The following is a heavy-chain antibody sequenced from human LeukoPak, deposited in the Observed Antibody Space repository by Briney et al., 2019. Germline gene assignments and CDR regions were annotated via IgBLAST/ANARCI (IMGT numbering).Heavy chain of an antibody. D-gene: IGHD2-2*01. V-gene: IGHV3-33*06. CDR1: GFTFSSYG. CDR3: AKDFGEYCSSTSCFPAKD. CDR2: IWYDGSNK. J-gene: IGHJ4*02. Sequence: GGSLRLSCAASGFTFSSYGMHWVRQAPGKGLEWVAVIWYDGSNKYYADSVKGRFTISRDNSKNTLYLQMNSLRAEDTAVYYCAKDFGEYCSSTSCFPAKDWGQGTLVTVSS.